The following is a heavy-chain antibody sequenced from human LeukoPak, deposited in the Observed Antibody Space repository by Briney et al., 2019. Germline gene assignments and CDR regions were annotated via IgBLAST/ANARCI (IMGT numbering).Heavy chain of an antibody. Sequence: PGGSLRLSCAASGFTFSSYWMSWVRQAPGKGLEWVANIKQDGSEKYYVDSVKGRFTISRDNAKNSLYLQMNSLGAEDTAVYYCASITMVRGVTTIDYWGQGTLVTVSS. J-gene: IGHJ4*02. D-gene: IGHD3-10*01. CDR1: GFTFSSYW. CDR3: ASITMVRGVTTIDY. V-gene: IGHV3-7*01. CDR2: IKQDGSEK.